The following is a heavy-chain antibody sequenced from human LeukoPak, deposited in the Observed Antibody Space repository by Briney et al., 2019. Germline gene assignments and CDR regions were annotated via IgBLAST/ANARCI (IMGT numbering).Heavy chain of an antibody. J-gene: IGHJ4*02. V-gene: IGHV4-30-2*01. D-gene: IGHD2-2*01. CDR1: GGSISSGGYS. CDR2: VYHSGTT. Sequence: PSETLSLTCAVSGGSISSGGYSWSWIRQPPGKGLEWIGYVYHSGTTYYNPSLRSRVTISVDRSKNLFSLSLNSVTAADTAVYYCASEKVVPTAMGIDYWGQGTLVTVSS. CDR3: ASEKVVPTAMGIDY.